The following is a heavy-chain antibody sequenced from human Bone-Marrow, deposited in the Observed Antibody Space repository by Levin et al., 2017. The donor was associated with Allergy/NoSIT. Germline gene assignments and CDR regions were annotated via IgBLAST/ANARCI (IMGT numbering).Heavy chain of an antibody. CDR1: GFTFSSYG. CDR3: AKDIGDYGGQAPGRY. CDR2: ISYDGSNK. D-gene: IGHD4-23*01. Sequence: PGGSLRLSCAASGFTFSSYGMHWVRQAPGKGLEWVAVISYDGSNKYYADSVKGRFTISRDNSKNTLYLQMNSLRAEDTAVCYCAKDIGDYGGQAPGRYWGQGTLVTVSS. V-gene: IGHV3-30*18. J-gene: IGHJ4*02.